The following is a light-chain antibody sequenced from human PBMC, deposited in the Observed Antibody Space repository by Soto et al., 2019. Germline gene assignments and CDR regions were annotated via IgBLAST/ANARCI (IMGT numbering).Light chain of an antibody. Sequence: DIQMTQSPSSLSASVGDRVTITCRASQSISSYLNWYQQKPGKAPKLLIYPASSLQSGVPSRFSGSGSGTDFTLTISSLQPEDCATYYCQQSYSTPRTFGQGTKVEIK. CDR2: PAS. J-gene: IGKJ1*01. CDR3: QQSYSTPRT. CDR1: QSISSY. V-gene: IGKV1-39*01.